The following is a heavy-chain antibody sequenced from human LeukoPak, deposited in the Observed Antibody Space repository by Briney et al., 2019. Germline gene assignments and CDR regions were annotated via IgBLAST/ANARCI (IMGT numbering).Heavy chain of an antibody. CDR2: INHSGST. D-gene: IGHD3-10*01. CDR3: ARAGYGSGSYYNFYYYYYMDV. V-gene: IGHV4-34*01. J-gene: IGHJ6*03. Sequence: SETLSLTCAVYGGSFSGYYWSWIRQPPGKGLEWIGEINHSGSTNYNPSLKSRVTISVDTSKNQFSLKLSPVTAADTAVYYCARAGYGSGSYYNFYYYYYMDVWGKGTTVTISS. CDR1: GGSFSGYY.